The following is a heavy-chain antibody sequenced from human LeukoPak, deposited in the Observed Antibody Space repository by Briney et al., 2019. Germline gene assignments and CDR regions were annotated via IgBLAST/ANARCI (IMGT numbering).Heavy chain of an antibody. J-gene: IGHJ3*02. CDR1: GGSFSGYY. Sequence: SETLSLTCAVYGGSFSGYYWSWIRQPPGKGLEWIGEINHSGSTNYNPSLKSRVTISVDSSKNQFSLKLSSVTAADTAVYYCARGRRVRGAFDIWGQGTMVTVSS. V-gene: IGHV4-34*01. CDR2: INHSGST. CDR3: ARGRRVRGAFDI.